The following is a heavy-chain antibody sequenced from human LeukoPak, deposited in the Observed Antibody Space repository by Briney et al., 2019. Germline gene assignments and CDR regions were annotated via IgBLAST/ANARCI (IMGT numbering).Heavy chain of an antibody. CDR1: GFTFSSYA. CDR2: ISYDGSNK. V-gene: IGHV3-30-3*01. J-gene: IGHJ4*02. Sequence: PGGSLRLSCAASGFTFSSYAMHWVRQDPGKGLEWVAVISYDGSNKYYADSVKGRFTISRDNSKNTLYLQMNSLRAEDTAVYYCARDWGRYCSSTSCSREAYWGQGTLVTVSS. CDR3: ARDWGRYCSSTSCSREAY. D-gene: IGHD2-2*01.